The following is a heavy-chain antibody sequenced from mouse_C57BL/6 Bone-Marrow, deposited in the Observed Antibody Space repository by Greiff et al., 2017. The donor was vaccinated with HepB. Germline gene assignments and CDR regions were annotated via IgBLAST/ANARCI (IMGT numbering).Heavy chain of an antibody. J-gene: IGHJ3*01. D-gene: IGHD2-1*01. Sequence: VQLQQSGAELVMPGASVKLSCKASGYTFTSYWMHWVKRRPGQGLEWIGEIDPSDSYTNYNQKFKGKSTLTVDKSSSTAYMQLSSLTSEDSAVYYCARLWGNYRPWFAYWGQGTLVTVSA. V-gene: IGHV1-69*01. CDR3: ARLWGNYRPWFAY. CDR2: IDPSDSYT. CDR1: GYTFTSYW.